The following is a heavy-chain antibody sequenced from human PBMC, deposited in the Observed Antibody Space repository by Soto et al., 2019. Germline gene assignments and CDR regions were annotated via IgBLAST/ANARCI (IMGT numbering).Heavy chain of an antibody. Sequence: QVQLVESGGGVVQPGRSLRLSCAASGFTFSGYGMHWVRQATGKGLEWVAVIWADGSVKHYADSVKGRFIISRDNSWNPRYLHMNSLSPEDPAVYYCATSDEGSGPPAPWGQGTLVTFSS. CDR1: GFTFSGYG. J-gene: IGHJ5*02. CDR2: IWADGSVK. CDR3: ATSDEGSGPPAP. D-gene: IGHD2-15*01. V-gene: IGHV3-33*01.